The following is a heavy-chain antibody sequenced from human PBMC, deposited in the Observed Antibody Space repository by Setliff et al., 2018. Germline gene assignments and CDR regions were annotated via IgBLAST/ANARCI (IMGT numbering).Heavy chain of an antibody. Sequence: GASVKVSCKAFGYTFAKYGTSWVRQAPGQGLEWMGWISGYNGYTVYAQKLQGRVTLTTDTSTGTAYMEVRSLRSDDTAQYYCVRDRAAIVVGPPTAAFDIWGQGTIVTVSS. CDR3: VRDRAAIVVGPPTAAFDI. D-gene: IGHD2-2*01. CDR2: ISGYNGYT. J-gene: IGHJ3*02. V-gene: IGHV1-18*01. CDR1: GYTFAKYG.